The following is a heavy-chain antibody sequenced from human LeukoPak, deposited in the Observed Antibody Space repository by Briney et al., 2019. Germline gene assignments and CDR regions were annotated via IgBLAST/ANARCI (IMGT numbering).Heavy chain of an antibody. V-gene: IGHV3-23*01. CDR1: GFTSIAYA. CDR2: ISGGGVTT. Sequence: GGSLRLSCVGSGFTSIAYALTWARQAPGKGLEWVSGISGGGVTTYYADSVKGRFTISRDNSKNTLYLQMNSLRADDTAIYYCARNQQLGGHSYYYYGMDVWIQGTTVTVSS. J-gene: IGHJ6*02. CDR3: ARNQQLGGHSYYYYGMDV. D-gene: IGHD3-16*01.